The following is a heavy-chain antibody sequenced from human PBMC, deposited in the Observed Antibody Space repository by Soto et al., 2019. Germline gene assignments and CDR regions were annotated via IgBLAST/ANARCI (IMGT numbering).Heavy chain of an antibody. Sequence: QLQLQESGSGLVKPSQTLSLTCAVSGGSISSGGYSWSWIRQPPGKGLEWIGYIYHSGSTYYNPSLKSRVTISVDRSKNQFSLKLSSVTAADTAVYYCAGFDYGDYGYFDYWGQGTLVTVSS. J-gene: IGHJ4*02. CDR1: GGSISSGGYS. CDR2: IYHSGST. D-gene: IGHD4-17*01. V-gene: IGHV4-30-2*01. CDR3: AGFDYGDYGYFDY.